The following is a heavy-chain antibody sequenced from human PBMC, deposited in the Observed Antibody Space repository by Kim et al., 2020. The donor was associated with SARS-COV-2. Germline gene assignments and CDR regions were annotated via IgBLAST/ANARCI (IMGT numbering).Heavy chain of an antibody. CDR3: AREGPYYYDSSGYSTFDY. Sequence: SVKVSCKASGGTFSSYAISWVRQAPGQGLEWMGGIIPIFGTANYAQKFQGRVTITADESTSTAYMELSSLRSEDTAVYYCAREGPYYYDSSGYSTFDYWGQGTLVTVSS. CDR2: IIPIFGTA. D-gene: IGHD3-22*01. V-gene: IGHV1-69*13. J-gene: IGHJ4*02. CDR1: GGTFSSYA.